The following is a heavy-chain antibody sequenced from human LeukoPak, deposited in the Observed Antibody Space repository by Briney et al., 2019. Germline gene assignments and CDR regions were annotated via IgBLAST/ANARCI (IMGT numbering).Heavy chain of an antibody. V-gene: IGHV4-39*07. CDR1: GGSISSSSYY. CDR3: AREGANYDSSGYYPYGMDV. CDR2: IYYSGST. D-gene: IGHD3-22*01. Sequence: SETLSLTCTVSGGSISSSSYYWGWIRQPPGKGLEWIGSIYYSGSTYYNPSLKSRVTISVDTSKNQFSLKLSSVTAADTAVYYCAREGANYDSSGYYPYGMDVWGQGTTVTVSS. J-gene: IGHJ6*02.